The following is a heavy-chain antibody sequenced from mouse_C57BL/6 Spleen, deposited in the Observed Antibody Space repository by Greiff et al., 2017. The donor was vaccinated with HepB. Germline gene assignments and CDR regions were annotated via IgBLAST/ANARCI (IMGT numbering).Heavy chain of an antibody. CDR3: ARVYYGNYDAMDY. J-gene: IGHJ4*01. CDR2: INPNNGGT. Sequence: VQLQQSGPELVKPGASVKISCKASGYTFTDYYMNWVKQSHGKSLEWIGEINPNNGGTSYNQKFKGKATLTVDKSSSTAYMELRSLTSEDSAVYYCARVYYGNYDAMDYWGQGTSVTVSS. V-gene: IGHV1-26*01. D-gene: IGHD2-1*01. CDR1: GYTFTDYY.